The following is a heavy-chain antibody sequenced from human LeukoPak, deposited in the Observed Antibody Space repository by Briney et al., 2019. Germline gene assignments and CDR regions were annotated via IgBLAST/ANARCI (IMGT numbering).Heavy chain of an antibody. D-gene: IGHD3-10*01. CDR2: ISSSSSTI. J-gene: IGHJ4*02. CDR1: GFTFSSYS. CDR3: ARDGDRYGSGRPSIDY. Sequence: GGSLRLSCAASGFTFSSYSMNWVRQAPGKGLEWVSYISSSSSTIYYADSVKGRFTISRDNAKNSLYLQMNSLRAEDTAVYYWARDGDRYGSGRPSIDYWGQGTLVTVSS. V-gene: IGHV3-48*04.